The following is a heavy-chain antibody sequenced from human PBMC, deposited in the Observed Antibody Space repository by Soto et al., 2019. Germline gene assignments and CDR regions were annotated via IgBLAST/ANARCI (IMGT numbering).Heavy chain of an antibody. V-gene: IGHV3-23*01. Sequence: PGGSLRLSCAASGFTFSSYAMSWVRQAPGKGLEWVSAISGSGGSTYYADSVKGRFTISRDNSKNTLYLQMNSLRAEDTAVYYCAKDPSRFLEWLLNYWGQGTLVTVSS. CDR2: ISGSGGST. CDR3: AKDPSRFLEWLLNY. CDR1: GFTFSSYA. D-gene: IGHD3-3*01. J-gene: IGHJ4*02.